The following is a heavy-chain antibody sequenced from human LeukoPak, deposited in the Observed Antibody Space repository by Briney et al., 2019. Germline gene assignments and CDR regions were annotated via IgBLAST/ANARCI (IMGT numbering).Heavy chain of an antibody. CDR2: IYPGDSDT. D-gene: IGHD6-19*01. CDR3: ASVAGSLDY. Sequence: GESLKISCKVYAYSFTTYWIGWVRQMPGKGLEWMGIIYPGDSDTRYSPSFQGQVTISADKSISTAYLQWSSLKASDTAMYYGASVAGSLDYWGQGTLVTVSS. V-gene: IGHV5-51*01. CDR1: AYSFTTYW. J-gene: IGHJ4*02.